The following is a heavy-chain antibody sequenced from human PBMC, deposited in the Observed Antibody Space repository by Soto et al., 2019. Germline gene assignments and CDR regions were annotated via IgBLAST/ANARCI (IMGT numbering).Heavy chain of an antibody. CDR1: GYSFTNYW. Sequence: GESLKISCKGSGYSFTNYWIAWVRQVPGEGLGWMGIIYPGDSDTRYSPSFQGQVTISADKSITTAYLQWSSLKASDTAMYYCARPGGSCSGGTCYHYYSDFWGQGTLVTVSS. CDR2: IYPGDSDT. CDR3: ARPGGSCSGGTCYHYYSDF. D-gene: IGHD2-15*01. J-gene: IGHJ4*02. V-gene: IGHV5-51*01.